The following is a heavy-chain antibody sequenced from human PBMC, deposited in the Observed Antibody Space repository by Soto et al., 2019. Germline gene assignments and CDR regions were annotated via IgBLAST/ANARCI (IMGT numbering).Heavy chain of an antibody. J-gene: IGHJ6*02. D-gene: IGHD4-4*01. V-gene: IGHV3-13*01. CDR2: IGAAVDT. CDR1: GVTFSNYY. Sequence: VRRSXAPSGVTFSNYYMHWVREAKLKGLEWLSGIGAAVDTFCPGSVSGRFTISRENAKNSLNLQINSLRAGEKAVYFCARAVIGPGDYYYGLDVWGPGTTVTVSS. CDR3: ARAVIGPGDYYYGLDV.